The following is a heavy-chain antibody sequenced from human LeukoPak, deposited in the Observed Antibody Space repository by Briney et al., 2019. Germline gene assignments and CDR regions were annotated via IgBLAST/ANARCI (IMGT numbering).Heavy chain of an antibody. CDR3: ARDFLGPHCSGGSCYEFGLDY. Sequence: SETLPLTCTVSGGSISSSSYYWGWIRQPPGKGLEWIGSIYYSGSTYYNPSLKSRVTISVDTSKNQFSLKLSSVTAADTAVYYCARDFLGPHCSGGSCYEFGLDYWGQGTLVTVSS. CDR2: IYYSGST. J-gene: IGHJ4*02. CDR1: GGSISSSSYY. D-gene: IGHD2-15*01. V-gene: IGHV4-39*07.